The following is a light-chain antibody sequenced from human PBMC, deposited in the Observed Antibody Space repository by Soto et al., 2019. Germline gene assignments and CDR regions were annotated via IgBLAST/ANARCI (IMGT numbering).Light chain of an antibody. CDR3: QQYSSSRT. Sequence: DIVLTQSPGTLSLSPGERATLYCRASQSVSSNHLAWYQQKPGQAPRLIIYGGSSRATGIPVRFSGSGSETDFTLTITRLEPEDFAMYYCQQYSSSRTFGQGTKVDIK. CDR2: GGS. J-gene: IGKJ1*01. CDR1: QSVSSNH. V-gene: IGKV3-20*01.